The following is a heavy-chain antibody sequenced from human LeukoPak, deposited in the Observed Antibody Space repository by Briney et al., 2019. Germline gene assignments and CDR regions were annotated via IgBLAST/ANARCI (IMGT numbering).Heavy chain of an antibody. CDR2: IKQDGSEK. J-gene: IGHJ5*02. V-gene: IGHV3-7*01. CDR1: GFTFSSYW. D-gene: IGHD6-6*01. Sequence: GGSLRLSCAASGFTFSSYWMSWVRQAPGKGLDWVANIKQDGSEKYYVDSVKGRFTISRDNAKNSLFLQMNSLRAEDTAVYYCARARRGRSSNWFDPWGQGTLVTVSS. CDR3: ARARRGRSSNWFDP.